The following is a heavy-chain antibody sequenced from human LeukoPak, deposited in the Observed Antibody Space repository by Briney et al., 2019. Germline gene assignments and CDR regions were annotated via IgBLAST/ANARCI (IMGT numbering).Heavy chain of an antibody. CDR3: ASGSYAFDI. J-gene: IGHJ3*02. CDR2: INHSGST. V-gene: IGHV4-34*01. D-gene: IGHD1-26*01. CDR1: GGSFSGYY. Sequence: SETLSLTCAVYGGSFSGYYWSWIRQPPGKGLEWIGEINHSGSTNYNPSHKSRVTISVDTSKNQFSLKLSSVTAADTAVYYCASGSYAFDIWGQGIMVTVSS.